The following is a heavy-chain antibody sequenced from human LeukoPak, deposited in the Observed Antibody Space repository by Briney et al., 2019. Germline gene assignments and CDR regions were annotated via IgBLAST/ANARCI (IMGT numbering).Heavy chain of an antibody. D-gene: IGHD5-12*01. J-gene: IGHJ4*02. V-gene: IGHV3-15*01. CDR2: IKSRPDGGTT. Sequence: GGSLRLSCAASGFTFTNAWMGWVRQAPGKGLEWVGRIKSRPDGGTTDYAAPVKGRFTISRDDSKNTLYLHMNSLKTEDTAVYYCITVYDSVANWGQGTLVTVSS. CDR1: GFTFTNAW. CDR3: ITVYDSVAN.